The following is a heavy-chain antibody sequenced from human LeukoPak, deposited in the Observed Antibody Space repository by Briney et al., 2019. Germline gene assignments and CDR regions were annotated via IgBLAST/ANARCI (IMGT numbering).Heavy chain of an antibody. CDR3: AREVGCSGGSCYVY. CDR2: INSDGSST. V-gene: IGHV3-74*01. D-gene: IGHD2-15*01. J-gene: IGHJ4*02. CDR1: GFTFSSYW. Sequence: PGGSLRLSCAASGFTFSSYWMHWVRQAPGKGLVWVSRINSDGSSTSYADSVKGRFTISRDNAKNTLYPQMNSLRAEDTAVYYCAREVGCSGGSCYVYWGQGTLVTVSS.